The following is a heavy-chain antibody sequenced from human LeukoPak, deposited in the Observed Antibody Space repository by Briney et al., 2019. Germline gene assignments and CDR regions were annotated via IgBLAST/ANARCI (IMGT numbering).Heavy chain of an antibody. D-gene: IGHD6-13*01. V-gene: IGHV4-4*07. Sequence: SETLSLTCTVSGGSISGYYWSWIRQPAGKGLEWIGRIYTSGSTNYNPSLKSRVTMSVDTSKNQFSLKLSSVTAADTAVYYFAREDLGLYSRPGYWFDPWGQGTLVTVSS. CDR2: IYTSGST. CDR1: GGSISGYY. J-gene: IGHJ5*02. CDR3: AREDLGLYSRPGYWFDP.